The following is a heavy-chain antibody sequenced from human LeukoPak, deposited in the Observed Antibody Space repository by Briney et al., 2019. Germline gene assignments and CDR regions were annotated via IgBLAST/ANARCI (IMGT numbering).Heavy chain of an antibody. D-gene: IGHD3-10*01. Sequence: SETLSLTCAVSGGSISSSNWWSWVRPPPGKGLEWIGEIYHSGSTNYNPSLKSRVTISVDKSKNQFSLKLSSVTAADTAVYYCARAPVVRGVIMRGDAFDIWGQGTMVTVSS. CDR2: IYHSGST. J-gene: IGHJ3*02. CDR3: ARAPVVRGVIMRGDAFDI. V-gene: IGHV4-4*02. CDR1: GGSISSSNW.